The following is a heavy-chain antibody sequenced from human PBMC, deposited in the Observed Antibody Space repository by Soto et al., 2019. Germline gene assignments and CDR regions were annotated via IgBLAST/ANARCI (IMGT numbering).Heavy chain of an antibody. CDR3: ARRYSRSPTYN. CDR1: GDSISSSNW. V-gene: IGHV4-4*02. J-gene: IGHJ4*02. CDR2: IYHTGNT. D-gene: IGHD6-13*01. Sequence: QVHLQESGPGLVKPSGTLSLTCAVSGDSISSSNWWTWVRQPPGKGLEWIGEIYHTGNTNYNPSRKRRVTLSVDKSKNQFSVKLYSVTAADTAKYSCARRYSRSPTYNWGQGTLVTVSS.